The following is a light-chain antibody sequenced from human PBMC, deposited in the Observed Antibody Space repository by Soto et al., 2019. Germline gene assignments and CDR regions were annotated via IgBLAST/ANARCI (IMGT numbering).Light chain of an antibody. J-gene: IGKJ4*01. CDR3: KKYYSIQIN. Sequence: DIVMTQSPGSLAVSLGDRATINCKSGQSVLYSSNNKNYLAWYQQKQGQPPKMLIYWESTRESGVPDRFSGSGSGTDFTLTIRSMQAEDVAVYYCKKYYSIQINFGGGTTV. CDR1: QSVLYSSNNKNY. CDR2: WES. V-gene: IGKV4-1*01.